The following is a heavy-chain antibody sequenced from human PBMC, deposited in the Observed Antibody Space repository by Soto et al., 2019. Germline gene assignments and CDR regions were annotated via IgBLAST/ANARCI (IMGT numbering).Heavy chain of an antibody. CDR3: ARVGVVVPGAISSIFGVSPFDY. J-gene: IGHJ4*02. CDR1: GFSLCSYA. Sequence: GGSLSLSCPPSGFSLCSYAMNCVRQAASKGLEWVAVIFYDGSHKYYADSVKGRFTISRDNSKNTLYLQMNSLRAEDTAVYYCARVGVVVPGAISSIFGVSPFDYWVQGTLVTVSS. D-gene: IGHD2-2*02. V-gene: IGHV3-30-3*01. CDR2: IFYDGSHK.